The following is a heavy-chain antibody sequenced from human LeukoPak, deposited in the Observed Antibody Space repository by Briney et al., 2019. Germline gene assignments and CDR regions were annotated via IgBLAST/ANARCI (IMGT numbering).Heavy chain of an antibody. J-gene: IGHJ3*02. Sequence: SETLSLTCTVSGGSISSHCWNWIRQSPRKGLEWIGYVHYSGSANYDPSLRSRVTISVDTSKNQFSLKLSSVTAADTAVYYCARENDVFDIWGQGTMVTVSS. CDR3: ARENDVFDI. V-gene: IGHV4-59*11. CDR2: VHYSGSA. CDR1: GGSISSHC.